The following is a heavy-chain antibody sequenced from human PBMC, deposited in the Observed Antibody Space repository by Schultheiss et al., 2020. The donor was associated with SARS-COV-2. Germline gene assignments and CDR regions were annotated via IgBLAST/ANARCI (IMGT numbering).Heavy chain of an antibody. CDR1: GFTFSSYA. V-gene: IGHV3-21*01. CDR3: ATLGGGLTAATYFSDH. CDR2: ITSNSRHI. J-gene: IGHJ4*02. Sequence: GGSLRLSCAASGFTFSSYAMHWVRQAPGKGLEWVSAITSNSRHIYYADSVRGRFIISRDNAKDSLYLQMNSLRAEDTAVYYCATLGGGLTAATYFSDHWGQGTLVTVSS. D-gene: IGHD2-21*02.